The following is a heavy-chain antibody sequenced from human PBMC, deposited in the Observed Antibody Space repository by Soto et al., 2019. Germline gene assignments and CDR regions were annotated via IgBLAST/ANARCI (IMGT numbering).Heavy chain of an antibody. Sequence: GESLKISCKGSGYSFTSYWIGWVRQMPGKGLEWMGIIYPGDSDTRYSPSFQGQVTISADKSISTAYLQWSSLKASDTAMYYCASARRTYSSSWVDAFDIWGQGTMVTVSS. J-gene: IGHJ3*02. V-gene: IGHV5-51*01. CDR2: IYPGDSDT. D-gene: IGHD6-13*01. CDR3: ASARRTYSSSWVDAFDI. CDR1: GYSFTSYW.